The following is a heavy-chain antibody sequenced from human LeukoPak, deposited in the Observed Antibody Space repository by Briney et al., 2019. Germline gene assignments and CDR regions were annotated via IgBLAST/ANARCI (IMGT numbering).Heavy chain of an antibody. Sequence: SETLSLTCTVSGGSISSYYWSWIRQPPGKGLEWIANIYRTGSTNYNPSLSSRVTISIDTAKNQFSLKLTTVTAADTAVYYCARRGRNSSGWQDYLWGQGTLVTVPS. CDR1: GGSISSYY. V-gene: IGHV4-59*01. CDR2: IYRTGST. D-gene: IGHD6-25*01. CDR3: ARRGRNSSGWQDYL. J-gene: IGHJ4*02.